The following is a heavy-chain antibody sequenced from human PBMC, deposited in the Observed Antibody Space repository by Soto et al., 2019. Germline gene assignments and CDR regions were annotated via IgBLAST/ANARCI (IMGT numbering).Heavy chain of an antibody. CDR1: VFTFSVSY. J-gene: IGHJ4*02. V-gene: IGHV3-11*04. Sequence: EGTLRLSCAASVFTFSVSYMSGIRQAPGKGLEWVSFISSSGSTIYYADSVKGRFTISRDNAKYTLYLQMSNLRGEDTAVYSCARVAATTWHRGQGTLVTVSA. CDR2: ISSSGSTI. D-gene: IGHD6-25*01. CDR3: ARVAATTWH.